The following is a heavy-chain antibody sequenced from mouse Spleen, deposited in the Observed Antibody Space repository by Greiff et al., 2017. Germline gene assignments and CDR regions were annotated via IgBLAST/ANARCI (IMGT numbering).Heavy chain of an antibody. Sequence: QVQLQQSGAELARPGASVKLSCKASGYTFTSYGISWVKQRTGQGLEWIGEIYPRSGNTYYNEKFKGKATLTADKSSSTAYMELRSLTSEDSAVYFCARGDYGSSYGAMDYWGQGTSVTVSS. J-gene: IGHJ4*01. V-gene: IGHV1-81*01. CDR1: GYTFTSYG. CDR2: IYPRSGNT. CDR3: ARGDYGSSYGAMDY. D-gene: IGHD1-1*01.